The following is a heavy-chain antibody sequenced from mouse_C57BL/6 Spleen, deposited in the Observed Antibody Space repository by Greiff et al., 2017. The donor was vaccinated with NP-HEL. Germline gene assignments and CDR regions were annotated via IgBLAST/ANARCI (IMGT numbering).Heavy chain of an antibody. CDR3: ARAGDFFAY. D-gene: IGHD2-13*01. J-gene: IGHJ3*01. V-gene: IGHV1-7*01. Sequence: QVQLQQSGAELAKPGASVKLSCKASGYTFTSYWMHWVKQRPGQGLEWIGYINPSSGYTKYNQKFKVKATLTADKSSSTAYMQLSSLTYEDSAVYYCARAGDFFAYWGQGTLVTVSA. CDR2: INPSSGYT. CDR1: GYTFTSYW.